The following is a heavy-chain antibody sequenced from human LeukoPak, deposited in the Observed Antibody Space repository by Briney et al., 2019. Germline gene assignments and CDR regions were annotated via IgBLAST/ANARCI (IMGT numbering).Heavy chain of an antibody. Sequence: GASVKVSCKASGYTFTGYGISWVRQAPGQGLEWMGWISAYNGNTNYAQKLQGRVTMTTDTSTSTAYTELRSLRSDDTAVYYCARGDEVAAAGTNWFDPWGQGTLVTVSS. CDR1: GYTFTGYG. CDR3: ARGDEVAAAGTNWFDP. J-gene: IGHJ5*02. D-gene: IGHD6-13*01. CDR2: ISAYNGNT. V-gene: IGHV1-18*01.